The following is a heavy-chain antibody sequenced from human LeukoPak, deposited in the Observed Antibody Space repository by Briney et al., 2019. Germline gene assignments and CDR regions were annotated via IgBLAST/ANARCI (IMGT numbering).Heavy chain of an antibody. V-gene: IGHV1-2*02. CDR1: GYTFTGYY. J-gene: IGHJ5*02. Sequence: ASVTVSCKASGYTFTGYYMHWVRQAPGQGLEWMGWINPNSGGTNYAQKFQGRVTMTRDTSISTAYMELSRLRSDDTAVYYCARESIAAVMFDPWGQGTLVTVSS. CDR2: INPNSGGT. D-gene: IGHD6-6*01. CDR3: ARESIAAVMFDP.